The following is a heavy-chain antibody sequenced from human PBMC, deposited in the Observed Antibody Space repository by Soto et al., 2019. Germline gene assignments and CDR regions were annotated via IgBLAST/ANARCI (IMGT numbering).Heavy chain of an antibody. CDR1: GGSFSGYY. CDR2: INHSGST. J-gene: IGHJ6*02. D-gene: IGHD3-10*01. CDR3: ARWAGSGSYYYYYYGMDV. Sequence: PSETLSLTCAVYGGSFSGYYWSWIRQPPGKGLEWIGEINHSGSTNYNPSLKSRVTISVDTSKNQFSLKLSSVTAADTAVYYCARWAGSGSYYYYYYGMDVWGQGTTVTVSS. V-gene: IGHV4-34*01.